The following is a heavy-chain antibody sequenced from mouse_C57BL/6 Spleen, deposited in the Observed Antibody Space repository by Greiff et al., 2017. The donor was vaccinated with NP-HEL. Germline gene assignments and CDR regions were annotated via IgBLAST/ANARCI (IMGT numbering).Heavy chain of an antibody. J-gene: IGHJ2*01. CDR1: GYTFTSYW. Sequence: QVQLQQPGAELVRPGSSVKLSCKASGYTFTSYWMHWVKQRPIQGLEWIGNIDPSDSETLYNQKFKDKATLTVDKSSSTAYMQLSSLTSEDSAVYYCARYDGYYLDYWGQGTTLTVSS. CDR2: IDPSDSET. V-gene: IGHV1-52*01. CDR3: ARYDGYYLDY. D-gene: IGHD2-3*01.